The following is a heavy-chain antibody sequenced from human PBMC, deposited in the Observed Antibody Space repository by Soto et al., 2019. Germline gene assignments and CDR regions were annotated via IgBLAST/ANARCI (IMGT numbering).Heavy chain of an antibody. J-gene: IGHJ6*03. CDR2: ISGSGGST. Sequence: HPGGSLRLSCAASGFTFSSYAMSWVRQAPGKGLEWVSAISGSGGSTYYADSVKGRFTISRDNSKNTLYLQMNSLRAEDTAVYYCANIATKDYYYMDVWGKGTTVTVSS. V-gene: IGHV3-23*01. D-gene: IGHD1-1*01. CDR3: ANIATKDYYYMDV. CDR1: GFTFSSYA.